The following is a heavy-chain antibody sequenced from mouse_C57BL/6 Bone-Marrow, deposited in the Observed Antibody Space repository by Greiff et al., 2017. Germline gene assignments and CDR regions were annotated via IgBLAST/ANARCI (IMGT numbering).Heavy chain of an antibody. CDR1: GYAFSSYW. CDR3: ARPAQATDWFAY. CDR2: IYPGDGDT. V-gene: IGHV1-80*01. Sequence: QVQLKQSGAELVKPGSSVKISCKASGYAFSSYWMNWVKQRPGKGLEWIGQIYPGDGDTNYNGKFKGKATLTADKSSSTAYMQLSSLTSEDSAVYVCARPAQATDWFAYWGQGTLVTVSA. J-gene: IGHJ3*01. D-gene: IGHD3-2*02.